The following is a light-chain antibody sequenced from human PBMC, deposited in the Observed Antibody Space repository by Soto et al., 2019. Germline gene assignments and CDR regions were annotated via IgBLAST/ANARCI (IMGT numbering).Light chain of an antibody. CDR3: QQYGRSPGLFT. CDR2: DAS. J-gene: IGKJ3*01. Sequence: EIVLTQSPGTLSLSPGERATLSCRASQSVSNSYLAWYQQKPGQPPRLLIYDASSRATGIPDRFSGSGSGTDFTLTISRLEPEDFAVYYCQQYGRSPGLFTFGPETKVDIK. CDR1: QSVSNSY. V-gene: IGKV3-20*01.